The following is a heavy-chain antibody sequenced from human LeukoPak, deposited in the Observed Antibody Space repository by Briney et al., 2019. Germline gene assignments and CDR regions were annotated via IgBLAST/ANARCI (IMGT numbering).Heavy chain of an antibody. CDR3: ARDRGLDGSDQLDY. V-gene: IGHV4-4*07. J-gene: IGHJ4*02. Sequence: SETLSLTCTVSGGSISSYHLIWLRQPAGKGLEWIGRINSNGDTVYNPSLKSRATMSLDMTNNQFSLKLSSVTAVDTAVYYCARDRGLDGSDQLDYWGPGTLVTVSS. CDR1: GGSISSYH. CDR2: INSNGDT. D-gene: IGHD3-10*01.